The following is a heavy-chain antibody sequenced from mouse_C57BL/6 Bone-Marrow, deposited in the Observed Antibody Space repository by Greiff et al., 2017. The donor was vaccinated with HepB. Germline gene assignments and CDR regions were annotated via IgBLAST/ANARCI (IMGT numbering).Heavy chain of an antibody. V-gene: IGHV1-81*01. J-gene: IGHJ2*01. Sequence: QVQLKESGAELARPGASVKLSCKASGYTFTSYGISWVKQRTGQGLEWIGEIYPRSGNTYYNEKFKGKATLTADKSSSTAYMELRSLTSEDSAVYFCARREAYGSSYFGYWGQGTTLTVSS. CDR2: IYPRSGNT. D-gene: IGHD1-1*01. CDR3: ARREAYGSSYFGY. CDR1: GYTFTSYG.